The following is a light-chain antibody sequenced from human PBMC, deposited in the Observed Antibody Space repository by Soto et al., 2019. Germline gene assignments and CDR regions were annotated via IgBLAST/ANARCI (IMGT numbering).Light chain of an antibody. CDR1: QSLSGGY. CDR3: QHNGRFPNT. V-gene: IGKV3-20*01. CDR2: SAS. Sequence: EIVLTQSPGTLSLSPGERATLSCRASQSLSGGYLAWFQQKPGQTPRLLIYSASNRATGIPDRFSGSGSGTELTLTISSLEPEDLVVYYCQHNGRFPNTFGQGTRLEIK. J-gene: IGKJ5*01.